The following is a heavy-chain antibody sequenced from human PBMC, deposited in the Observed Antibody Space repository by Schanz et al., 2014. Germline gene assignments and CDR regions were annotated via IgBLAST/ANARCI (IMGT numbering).Heavy chain of an antibody. CDR3: ARELPGVVAFDF. Sequence: VQLVESGGGLVQPGGSLRLSCGSSGFTFSPYWMHWVRQAPGKGLVWVSFIYIGGNTYYADSVRGRITMSRDNSKNTMYLQINNLRADDTAVYYCARELPGVVAFDFWGQGTMVTVSS. V-gene: IGHV3-66*01. J-gene: IGHJ3*01. CDR1: GFTFSPYW. CDR2: IYIGGNT. D-gene: IGHD7-27*01.